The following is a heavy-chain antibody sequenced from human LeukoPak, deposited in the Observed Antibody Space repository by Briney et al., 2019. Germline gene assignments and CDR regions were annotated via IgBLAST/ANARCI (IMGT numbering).Heavy chain of an antibody. CDR3: AKEGTPQVSTWYDL. CDR1: RVTLSPYG. Sequence: PGGSLILSFAASRVTLSPYGMHWVRQAPGKGLEKDAVISYEGGTQQYVDSVKGRFIISRDNPRNTLYLQKNILKTEDTAVYYCAKEGTPQVSTWYDLWGQGTQVIVSS. V-gene: IGHV3-30*18. D-gene: IGHD3-10*01. J-gene: IGHJ5*02. CDR2: ISYEGGTQ.